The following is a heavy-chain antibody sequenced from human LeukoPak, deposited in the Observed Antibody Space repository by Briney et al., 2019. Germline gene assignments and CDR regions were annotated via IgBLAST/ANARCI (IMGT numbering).Heavy chain of an antibody. V-gene: IGHV3-23*01. CDR1: GFTFNSCA. J-gene: IGHJ4*02. CDR3: ARDSCGYEVDY. D-gene: IGHD5-18*01. Sequence: GGSLRLSCAASGFTFNSCAMSWVRQALGKGLEWVSAISGSGGSTYYADSVKDRFTISRDNSKNTLYLQMNSLRAEDTAVYYCARDSCGYEVDYWGQGTLVTVSS. CDR2: ISGSGGST.